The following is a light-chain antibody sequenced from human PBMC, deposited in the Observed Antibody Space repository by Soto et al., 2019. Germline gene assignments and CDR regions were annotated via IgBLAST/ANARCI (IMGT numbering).Light chain of an antibody. Sequence: EIVMTQSPATLSVSPGERATLSCRASQSVSSNLAWYQQTPGQAPRLLIYGASTRATGIPARFSGSGSGTEFTLTISSLQSEDFAVYYCQQYNNWPPRFGQRTTADIK. V-gene: IGKV3-15*01. CDR2: GAS. J-gene: IGKJ1*01. CDR3: QQYNNWPPR. CDR1: QSVSSN.